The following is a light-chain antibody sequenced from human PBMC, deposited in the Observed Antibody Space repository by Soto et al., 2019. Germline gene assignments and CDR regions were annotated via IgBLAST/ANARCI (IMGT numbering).Light chain of an antibody. J-gene: IGKJ4*01. CDR1: QSVGRY. Sequence: EIVLTQSPATLSLSPGERATLSCRASQSVGRYLAWYQQKPGQAPRLLIYDASNRATGIPARFSGSGSGTDFTLTISNLEPEDFAVYYCQQRSNWPTFGGGTKVEIK. V-gene: IGKV3-11*01. CDR2: DAS. CDR3: QQRSNWPT.